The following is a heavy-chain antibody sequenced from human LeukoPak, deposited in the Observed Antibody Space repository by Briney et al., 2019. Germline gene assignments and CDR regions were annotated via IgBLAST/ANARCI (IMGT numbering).Heavy chain of an antibody. J-gene: IGHJ4*02. CDR2: IRGSDDSP. D-gene: IGHD6-13*01. Sequence: GGSLRLSCAASGFTFSSYAMTWVRQAPGKGLEWVSTIRGSDDSPYYADSVKGRFTISRDNSKNTLYLQMNSLRAEDTAIYYCAKDTGPAAGITADYWGQGTLVTVSS. V-gene: IGHV3-23*01. CDR1: GFTFSSYA. CDR3: AKDTGPAAGITADY.